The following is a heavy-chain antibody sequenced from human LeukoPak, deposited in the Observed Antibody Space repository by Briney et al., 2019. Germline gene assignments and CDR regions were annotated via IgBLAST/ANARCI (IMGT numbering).Heavy chain of an antibody. CDR2: ISSRSSYI. CDR3: ARDSRIAAAGPFDY. D-gene: IGHD6-13*01. Sequence: GGSLRLSCAASGFTLSSYSMNWVRQAPGKGLEWVSYISSRSSYIYYADSVKGRFTISRDNAKNSLYLQMNSLRAEDTAVYYCARDSRIAAAGPFDYWGQGTLVTVSS. V-gene: IGHV3-21*01. J-gene: IGHJ4*02. CDR1: GFTLSSYS.